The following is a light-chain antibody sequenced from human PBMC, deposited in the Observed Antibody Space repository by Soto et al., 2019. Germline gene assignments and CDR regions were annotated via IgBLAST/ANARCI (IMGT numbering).Light chain of an antibody. Sequence: QAVVTQDPSLTVSPGGTVTLTCGSSTGAVTSGHYPYWFQQKPGQAPRTLIYDTSNKHSWTPARFSGSLLGGKAALTLSGAQPEDEAEYYCLLSYSGAGVVFGGGTKLTVL. CDR2: DTS. CDR1: TGAVTSGHY. J-gene: IGLJ2*01. V-gene: IGLV7-46*01. CDR3: LLSYSGAGVV.